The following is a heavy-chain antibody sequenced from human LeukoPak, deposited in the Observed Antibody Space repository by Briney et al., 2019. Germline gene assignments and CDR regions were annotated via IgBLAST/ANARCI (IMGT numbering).Heavy chain of an antibody. CDR2: IKEDGSEK. Sequence: GGSLRLSCAGTGFTFSNYWMTWVRQAPGRGLEWVANIKEDGSEKYYVDSVRGRFTISRDNAKNSLYLQMNSLRTEDTAVYYCARAKGWAPYWGQGTLVTVSS. CDR3: ARAKGWAPY. D-gene: IGHD5-24*01. J-gene: IGHJ4*02. V-gene: IGHV3-7*01. CDR1: GFTFSNYW.